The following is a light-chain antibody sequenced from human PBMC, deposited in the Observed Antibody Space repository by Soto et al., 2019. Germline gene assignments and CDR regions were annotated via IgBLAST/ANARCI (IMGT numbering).Light chain of an antibody. V-gene: IGKV3-20*01. CDR2: DVS. J-gene: IGKJ4*01. CDR1: QSVRNNY. Sequence: EIVLTQSPGTLSSSPGERATLSCRASQSVRNNYLAWYQQKPGQPPRFLIYDVSTRAAGIPDRFSGSGSGTDFTLIISRLEPEDFAVYYCQQYGSTPLTFGGGTKVEIE. CDR3: QQYGSTPLT.